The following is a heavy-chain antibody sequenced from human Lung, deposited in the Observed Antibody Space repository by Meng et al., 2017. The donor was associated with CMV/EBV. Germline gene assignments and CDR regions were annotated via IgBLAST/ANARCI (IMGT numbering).Heavy chain of an antibody. CDR3: TRPDSSYWHSDD. CDR1: GFTFRNYN. CDR2: ISTMSTYM. D-gene: IGHD6-19*01. V-gene: IGHV3-21*01. J-gene: IGHJ4*02. Sequence: SCAASGFTFRNYNMNWIRQAPGKELEWVSSISTMSTYMKYADSVKGRFTISRDNAKSSLYLQMNSLRAEDTAVYYCTRPDSSYWHSDDLGQGTLVTVSS.